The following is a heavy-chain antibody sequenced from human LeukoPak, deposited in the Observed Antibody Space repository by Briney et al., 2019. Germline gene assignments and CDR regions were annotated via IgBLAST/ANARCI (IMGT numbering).Heavy chain of an antibody. V-gene: IGHV3-53*01. CDR3: VNGGYDYESPFDY. CDR1: GFTVSSNY. J-gene: IGHJ4*02. CDR2: IYSGGST. D-gene: IGHD5-12*01. Sequence: PGGSLRLSCAASGFTVSSNYMSWVRQAPGKGLEWVSVIYSGGSTYYADSVKGRFTISRDNSKNTLYLQMNSLRAEDTAVYYCVNGGYDYESPFDYWGQGTLVTVSS.